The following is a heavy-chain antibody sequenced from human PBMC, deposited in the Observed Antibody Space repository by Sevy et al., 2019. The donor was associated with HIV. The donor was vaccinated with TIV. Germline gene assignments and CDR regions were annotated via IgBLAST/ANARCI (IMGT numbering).Heavy chain of an antibody. CDR1: EFTFSSHA. D-gene: IGHD3-3*02. CDR3: ARDGRCISAFDI. J-gene: IGHJ3*02. V-gene: IGHV3-23*01. Sequence: GGSLRLSCAASEFTFSSHAVSWVRQAPGKGLEWVSAISGNGENTHYADSVRGRFTISRDNFKNTLYLHMSTLRAEDTALYYCARDGRCISAFDIRGQGTMVTVSS. CDR2: ISGNGENT.